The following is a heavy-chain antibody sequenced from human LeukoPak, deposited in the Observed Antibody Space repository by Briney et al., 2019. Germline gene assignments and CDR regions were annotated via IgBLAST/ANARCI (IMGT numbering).Heavy chain of an antibody. CDR3: ARGRYDFWSGYYEYYHYYYGMDV. Sequence: ASVKVSCKASGYTFTSYDINWVRQATGQGLEWMGWMNPNSGNTGYAQKFQGRVTMTRNTSISTAYMELSSLRSEDTAVYYCARGRYDFWSGYYEYYHYYYGMDVWGQGTTVTVSS. D-gene: IGHD3-3*01. J-gene: IGHJ6*02. V-gene: IGHV1-8*01. CDR2: MNPNSGNT. CDR1: GYTFTSYD.